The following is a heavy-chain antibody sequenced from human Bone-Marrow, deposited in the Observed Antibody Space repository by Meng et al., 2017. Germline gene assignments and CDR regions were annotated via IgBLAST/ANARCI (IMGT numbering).Heavy chain of an antibody. V-gene: IGHV1-69*04. J-gene: IGHJ4*02. D-gene: IGHD6-19*01. CDR1: GGTFSSYT. CDR2: IIPILGIA. CDR3: ARDEYSSGWYT. Sequence: KISCKASGGTFSSYTISWVRQAPGQGLEWMGRIIPILGIANYAQKFQGRVTITADKSTSTAYMELSSLRSEDTAVYYCARDEYSSGWYTWGQGTLVTVSS.